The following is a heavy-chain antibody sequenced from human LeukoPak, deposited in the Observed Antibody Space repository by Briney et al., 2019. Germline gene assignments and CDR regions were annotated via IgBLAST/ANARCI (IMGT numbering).Heavy chain of an antibody. CDR3: ARYSTGISFDY. CDR2: ISGSGVST. J-gene: IGHJ4*02. V-gene: IGHV3-23*01. Sequence: GGSLRLSCAASGFRFSSYAMSWVRQAPGKGLEWVSAISGSGVSTYYADSVKGRFTVSRDNSKNTLYLQMSSLKASDTAMYYCARYSTGISFDYWGQGTLVTVSS. D-gene: IGHD2-15*01. CDR1: GFRFSSYA.